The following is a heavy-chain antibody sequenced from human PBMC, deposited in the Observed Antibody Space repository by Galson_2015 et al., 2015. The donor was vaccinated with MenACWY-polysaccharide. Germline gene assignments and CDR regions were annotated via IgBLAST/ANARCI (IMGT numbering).Heavy chain of an antibody. CDR1: GSRFSNSG. Sequence: SLRLSCAASGSRFSNSGTHWVRQAPGKGLEWVAVIQYDGSNKVYADSVKGRFTISRDNSKNTVFLEMNTRGVEDTAVYYCSREGSRIVFHAFDIWGQGTMVTVSA. V-gene: IGHV3-33*01. CDR2: IQYDGSNK. CDR3: SREGSRIVFHAFDI. J-gene: IGHJ3*02. D-gene: IGHD2-2*01.